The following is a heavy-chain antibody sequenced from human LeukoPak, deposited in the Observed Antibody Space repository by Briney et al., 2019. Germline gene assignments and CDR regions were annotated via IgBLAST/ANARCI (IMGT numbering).Heavy chain of an antibody. J-gene: IGHJ4*02. Sequence: GSLRLSCTVSGFTVSSNSMSWVRQAPGKGLEWVSFIYNSSRIHYSDSVKGRFTISRDNSKNTLYLQMNSLRAEDTAVYYCARRAGAYSHPYDYWGQGTLVTVSS. CDR2: IYNSSRI. D-gene: IGHD4/OR15-4a*01. CDR1: GFTVSSNS. CDR3: ARRAGAYSHPYDY. V-gene: IGHV3-53*01.